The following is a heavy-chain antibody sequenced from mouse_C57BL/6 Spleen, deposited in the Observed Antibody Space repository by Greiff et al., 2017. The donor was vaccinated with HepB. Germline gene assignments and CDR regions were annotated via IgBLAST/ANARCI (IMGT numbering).Heavy chain of an antibody. CDR2: IDPSDSYT. Sequence: QVQLQQSGAELVMPGASVKLSCKASGYTFTSYWMHWVKQRPGQGLEWIGEIDPSDSYTNYNQKFKGKSTLTVDKSSSTAYMQLSSLTSEDSAVYYYSSLHYQQGAWFAYWGQGTLVTVSA. D-gene: IGHD1-2*01. J-gene: IGHJ3*01. CDR3: SSLHYQQGAWFAY. CDR1: GYTFTSYW. V-gene: IGHV1-69*01.